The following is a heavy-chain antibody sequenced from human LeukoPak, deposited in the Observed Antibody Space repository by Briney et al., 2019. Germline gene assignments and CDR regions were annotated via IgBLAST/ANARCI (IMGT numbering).Heavy chain of an antibody. V-gene: IGHV4-61*01. CDR1: GGSIGSGHYF. CDR3: ARSYSASLHQH. Sequence: SETLSLTCTVSGGSIGSGHYFCSWIRQPPGKGLEWIGYIYYSGSTNYNPSLKSRVTISVDTSKNQFSLNLSSVTAADTAVYYCARSYSASLHQHWGQGTLVTVSS. CDR2: IYYSGST. D-gene: IGHD1-26*01. J-gene: IGHJ1*01.